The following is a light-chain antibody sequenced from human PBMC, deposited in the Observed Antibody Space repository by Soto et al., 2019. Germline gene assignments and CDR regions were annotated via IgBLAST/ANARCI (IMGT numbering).Light chain of an antibody. CDR1: QRVSGH. CDR3: QQRSIWPPT. Sequence: EIVLTQSPATLSLSPGERATLSCRASQRVSGHLAWYQQKPGQAPRLLIYDASTRATGIPARFSGSGSGTDFTLTISSLEPEDLAVYYCQQRSIWPPTFGQGTRLEI. J-gene: IGKJ5*01. V-gene: IGKV3-11*01. CDR2: DAS.